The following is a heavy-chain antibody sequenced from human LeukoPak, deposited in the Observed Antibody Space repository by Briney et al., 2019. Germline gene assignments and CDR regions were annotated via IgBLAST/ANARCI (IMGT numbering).Heavy chain of an antibody. J-gene: IGHJ4*02. CDR1: GGSISSGSYY. D-gene: IGHD6-6*01. CDR3: ARDDSSSSMFDY. CDR2: IYTSGST. Sequence: SETLSLTCTVSGGSISSGSYYWSWIRQPAGKGLEWIGRIYTSGSTNYHPSLKSRVTISVDTSKNQFSLKLSSVTAADTAVYYCARDDSSSSMFDYWGQGTLVTASS. V-gene: IGHV4-61*02.